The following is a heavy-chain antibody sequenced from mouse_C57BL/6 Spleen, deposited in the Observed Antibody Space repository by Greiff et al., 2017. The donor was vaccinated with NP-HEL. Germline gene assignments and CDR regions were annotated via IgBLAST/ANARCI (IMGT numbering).Heavy chain of an antibody. CDR1: GYSFTGYF. Sequence: DVQLQESGPELVKPGDSVKISCKASGYSFTGYFMNWVMQSHGKSLEWIGRINPYNGDTFYNQKFKGKATLTVDKSSSTAHMELRSLTSEDSAVYYCARTPYGSIYEEHYWGQGTTLTVSS. J-gene: IGHJ2*01. CDR3: ARTPYGSIYEEHY. D-gene: IGHD1-1*01. CDR2: INPYNGDT. V-gene: IGHV1-20*01.